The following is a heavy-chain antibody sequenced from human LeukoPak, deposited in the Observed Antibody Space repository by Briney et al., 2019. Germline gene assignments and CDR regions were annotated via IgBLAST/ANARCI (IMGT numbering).Heavy chain of an antibody. CDR1: GGSISSSSYY. Sequence: PSETLSLTCTVSGGSISSSSYYWGWIRQPPGQGLEWIGSIYYSGSTYYNPSLKSRVTISVDTSKNQFSLKLSSVTAADTAVYYCARHRYSSVEHWRQGTLVTVSS. CDR2: IYYSGST. J-gene: IGHJ4*02. D-gene: IGHD6-25*01. CDR3: ARHRYSSVEH. V-gene: IGHV4-39*01.